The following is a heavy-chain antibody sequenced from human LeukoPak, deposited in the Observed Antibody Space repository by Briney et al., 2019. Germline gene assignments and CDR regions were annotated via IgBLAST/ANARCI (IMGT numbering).Heavy chain of an antibody. Sequence: GESLKISCKGSGYTFTSYGISWVRQAPGQGLEWMGWISAYNGNTNYAQKLQGRVTMTTDTSTSTAYMELRSLRSDDTAVYYCARSDSMDVWGQGTTVTVSS. CDR2: ISAYNGNT. J-gene: IGHJ6*02. D-gene: IGHD3-3*01. V-gene: IGHV1-18*01. CDR3: ARSDSMDV. CDR1: GYTFTSYG.